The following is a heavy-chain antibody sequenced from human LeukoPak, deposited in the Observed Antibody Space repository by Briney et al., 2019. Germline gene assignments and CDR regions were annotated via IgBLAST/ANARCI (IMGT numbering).Heavy chain of an antibody. J-gene: IGHJ6*02. CDR1: GFTFSSYE. V-gene: IGHV3-48*03. D-gene: IGHD3-22*01. CDR2: ISSSGSTI. CDR3: AGDSSGYYYVYYYYYGMDV. Sequence: GGSLRLSCAASGFTFSSYEMNWVRQAPGKGLEWVSYISSSGSTIYYADSVKGRFTISRDNAKNSLYLQMNSLRAEDTAVYYCAGDSSGYYYVYYYYYGMDVWGQGTTVTVSS.